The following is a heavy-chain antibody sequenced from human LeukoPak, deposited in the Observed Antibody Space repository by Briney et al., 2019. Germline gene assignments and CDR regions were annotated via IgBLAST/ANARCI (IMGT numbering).Heavy chain of an antibody. CDR3: AREPTWYNWNGVFDY. D-gene: IGHD1-20*01. Sequence: GGSLRLSCAASGFTFSSYAMHWVRQAPGKGLEWVAVISYDGSNKYYADSVKGRFTISRDNSKNTLYLQMNSLRAEDTAVYYCAREPTWYNWNGVFDYWGQGTLVTVSS. CDR1: GFTFSSYA. J-gene: IGHJ4*02. CDR2: ISYDGSNK. V-gene: IGHV3-30-3*01.